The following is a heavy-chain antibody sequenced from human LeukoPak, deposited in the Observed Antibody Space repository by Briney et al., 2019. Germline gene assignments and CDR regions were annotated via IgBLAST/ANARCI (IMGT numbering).Heavy chain of an antibody. CDR1: GFTFSDYY. CDR3: ARTAHSYGGNRWALGY. Sequence: PGGSLRLSCAASGFTFSDYYMSWIRQAPGKGLEWVSYISSSSSSYTNYADSVKGRFTISRDNAKNSLYLQMNSLRAEDTAVYYCARTAHSYGGNRWALGYWGQGTLVTVSS. D-gene: IGHD4-23*01. V-gene: IGHV3-11*03. CDR2: ISSSSSSYT. J-gene: IGHJ4*02.